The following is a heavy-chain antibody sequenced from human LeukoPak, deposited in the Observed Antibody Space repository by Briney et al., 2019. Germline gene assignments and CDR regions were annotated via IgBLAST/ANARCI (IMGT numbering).Heavy chain of an antibody. Sequence: GASVKVSCKASGYTFTSYGISWVRQAPGQGLEWVGWISAYNGNTNYAQKLQGRVTMTTDTSTSTAYMELRSLRSDDTAVYYCARDYYDSSGYVTTKPHFDYWGQGTLVTVSS. J-gene: IGHJ4*02. CDR1: GYTFTSYG. V-gene: IGHV1-18*01. CDR2: ISAYNGNT. D-gene: IGHD3-22*01. CDR3: ARDYYDSSGYVTTKPHFDY.